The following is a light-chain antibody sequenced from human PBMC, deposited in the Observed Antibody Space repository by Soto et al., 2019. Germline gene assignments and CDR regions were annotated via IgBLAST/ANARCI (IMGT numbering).Light chain of an antibody. Sequence: EIVMTQSPATLSVSQGERATLSCRATQNVNTNYACYQQQPGQAPRLLIYGTSTRATAVTARFSGSGSGTEFTPTISNLQSEDFSVYYCQQYNDWPPLTFGGGTKVDIK. J-gene: IGKJ4*01. CDR1: QNVNTN. V-gene: IGKV3-15*01. CDR2: GTS. CDR3: QQYNDWPPLT.